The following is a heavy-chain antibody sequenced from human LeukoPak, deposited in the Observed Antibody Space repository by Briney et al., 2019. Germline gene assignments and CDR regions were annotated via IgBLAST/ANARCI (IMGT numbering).Heavy chain of an antibody. Sequence: SETLSLTCTVSGGFISSSNWWSWVRQPPGKGLEWIGEIYHSGSTNYNPSLKSRVTISVDRSKNQFSLKLSSVTAADTAVYYCARDDRGSDAFDIWGQGTMVTVSS. V-gene: IGHV4-4*02. CDR2: IYHSGST. CDR1: GGFISSSNW. D-gene: IGHD3-16*01. CDR3: ARDDRGSDAFDI. J-gene: IGHJ3*02.